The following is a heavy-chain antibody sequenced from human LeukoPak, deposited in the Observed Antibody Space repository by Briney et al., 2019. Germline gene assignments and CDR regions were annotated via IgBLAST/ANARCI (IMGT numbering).Heavy chain of an antibody. CDR3: TRVGDRDRGYSYGYLDP. Sequence: GGSLRLSCTASGFTFGDYAMSWFRQAPGKGLEWVGFIISKAYGGTTEYAASVKGRFTISRDDSKSIAYLQMNSLKTEDTAVYYCTRVGDRDRGYSYGYLDPWGQGTLVTVSS. J-gene: IGHJ5*02. D-gene: IGHD5-18*01. V-gene: IGHV3-49*03. CDR2: IISKAYGGTT. CDR1: GFTFGDYA.